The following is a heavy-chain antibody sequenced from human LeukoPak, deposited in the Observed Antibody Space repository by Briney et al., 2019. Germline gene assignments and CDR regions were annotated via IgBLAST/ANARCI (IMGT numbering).Heavy chain of an antibody. CDR2: IKSKTDGGTT. CDR1: GGSVNNYY. Sequence: ETLSLTCTVSGGSVNNYYWSWVRQAPGKGLEWVGRIKSKTDGGTTDYAAPVKGRFTISRDDSKNTLYLQMNSLKTEDTAVYYCTTDLTANPDYWGQGTLVTVSS. J-gene: IGHJ4*02. V-gene: IGHV3-15*07. D-gene: IGHD1-14*01. CDR3: TTDLTANPDY.